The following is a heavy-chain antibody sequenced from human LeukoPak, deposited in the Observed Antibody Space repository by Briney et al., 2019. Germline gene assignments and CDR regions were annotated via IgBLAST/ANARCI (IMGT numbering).Heavy chain of an antibody. CDR3: AREVAGEIDY. CDR1: GFTFSSNY. CDR2: INSGGST. Sequence: GGSLRLSCAASGFTFSSNYMSWVRQAPGKGLEWVSVINSGGSTYYSDSVKGRFTISRDNSKNTLYLQMNSLRAEDTAVYYCAREVAGEIDYWGQGTLVTVSS. D-gene: IGHD6-19*01. V-gene: IGHV3-53*01. J-gene: IGHJ4*02.